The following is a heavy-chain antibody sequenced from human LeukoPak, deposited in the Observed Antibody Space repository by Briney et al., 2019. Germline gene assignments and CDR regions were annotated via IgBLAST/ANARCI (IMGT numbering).Heavy chain of an antibody. Sequence: ASVKVSCEASGYTFTSYGISWVRQAPGQGLEWMGWISAYNGNTNYAQKLQGRVTMTTDTSTSTAYMELRSLRSDDTAVYYCARDLSPRVTTVTNNWFDPWGQGTLVTVSS. CDR3: ARDLSPRVTTVTNNWFDP. V-gene: IGHV1-18*01. CDR1: GYTFTSYG. D-gene: IGHD4-17*01. CDR2: ISAYNGNT. J-gene: IGHJ5*02.